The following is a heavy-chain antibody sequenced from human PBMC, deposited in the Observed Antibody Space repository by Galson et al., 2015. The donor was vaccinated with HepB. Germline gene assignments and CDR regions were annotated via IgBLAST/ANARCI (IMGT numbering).Heavy chain of an antibody. J-gene: IGHJ4*02. Sequence: CAISGDSVSSNSAGWTWIRQSPSRGLEWLGRTYYRSQWYFEYAVSVKSRITINPDTSKNQFPLQLNSVTPEDAAMYYCGRDLNTGMDYWGQGTLVTVSS. CDR3: GRDLNTGMDY. D-gene: IGHD5-18*01. CDR1: GDSVSSNSAG. V-gene: IGHV6-1*01. CDR2: TYYRSQWYF.